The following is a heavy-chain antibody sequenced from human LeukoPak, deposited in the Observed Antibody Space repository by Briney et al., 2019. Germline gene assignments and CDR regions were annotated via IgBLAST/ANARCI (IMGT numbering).Heavy chain of an antibody. J-gene: IGHJ4*02. Sequence: GGSLRLSCAASGFTFSSYGMHWVRQAPGKGLEWVAFIRYDGSNKYYADSVKGRFTISRDNSKNSLYLQMNSLRAEDTAVYYCAKDRPVRIAVAPEGHFDYWGQGTLVTVSS. D-gene: IGHD6-19*01. CDR3: AKDRPVRIAVAPEGHFDY. CDR1: GFTFSSYG. CDR2: IRYDGSNK. V-gene: IGHV3-30*02.